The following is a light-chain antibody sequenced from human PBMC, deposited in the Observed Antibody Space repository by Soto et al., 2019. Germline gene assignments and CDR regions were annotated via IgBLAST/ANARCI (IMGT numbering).Light chain of an antibody. CDR2: GNS. V-gene: IGLV1-40*01. Sequence: QSVLTQPPSVSGAPGQRVTISCTGSSSNIGAGYDVHWYQQLPGTAPKLLLYGNSNRPSGVPDRFSGSQSGTSASLAITGLQAEDDADYYCQSYDSSLSGWVLGGGTKLTVL. CDR3: QSYDSSLSGWV. CDR1: SSNIGAGYD. J-gene: IGLJ3*02.